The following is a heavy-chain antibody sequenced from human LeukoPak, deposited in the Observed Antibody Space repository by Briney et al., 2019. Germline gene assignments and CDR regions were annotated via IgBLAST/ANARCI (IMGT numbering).Heavy chain of an antibody. D-gene: IGHD2-21*01. CDR1: GFTFSSYA. Sequence: PGGSLRRYCAASGFTFSSYAMSWVRQAPGKGLEWVSAISGSGGSSYYADSVKGRFTISRDNSKNTLYLQMNSLRAEDTAVYYCAKELTSIPANDAFDIWGQGTMVTVSS. V-gene: IGHV3-23*01. CDR2: ISGSGGSS. CDR3: AKELTSIPANDAFDI. J-gene: IGHJ3*02.